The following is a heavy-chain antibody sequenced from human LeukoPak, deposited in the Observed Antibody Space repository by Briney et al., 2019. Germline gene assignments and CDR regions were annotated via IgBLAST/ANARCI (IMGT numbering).Heavy chain of an antibody. CDR1: GGSISSSSYY. CDR3: AGLYYYDSSGFFSDY. Sequence: SETLSLTCTVSGGSISSSSYYWGWIRQPPGKGLEWIGSIYYSGSTYYNPSLKSRVTISVDTSKNQFSLKLSSVTAADTAVYYCAGLYYYDSSGFFSDYWGQGTLVTVSS. V-gene: IGHV4-39*07. J-gene: IGHJ4*02. D-gene: IGHD3-22*01. CDR2: IYYSGST.